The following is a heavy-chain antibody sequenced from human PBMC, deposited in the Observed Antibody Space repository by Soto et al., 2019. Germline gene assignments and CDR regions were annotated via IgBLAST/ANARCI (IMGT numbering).Heavy chain of an antibody. V-gene: IGHV4-30-4*01. CDR2: IHYSGTT. Sequence: QVGLQETGPGLVKPSQTLSLTCAVSGDSISGSDFYWDWLRQSPGQGLEWIGYIHYSGTTYYNPPLKSRVTFSVDTSKNQFSLSLTSVTAADTAVYYCAREGGTGTGALDVWGRGTMVIVSS. J-gene: IGHJ3*01. D-gene: IGHD1-1*01. CDR3: AREGGTGTGALDV. CDR1: GDSISGSDFY.